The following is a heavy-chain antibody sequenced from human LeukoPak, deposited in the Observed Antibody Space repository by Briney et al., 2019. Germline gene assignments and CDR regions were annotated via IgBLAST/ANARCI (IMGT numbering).Heavy chain of an antibody. J-gene: IGHJ4*02. CDR1: GGSISSYY. D-gene: IGHD3-22*01. V-gene: IGHV4-59*01. Sequence: SETLSLTCTVSGGSISSYYWSWIRQPPGKGLEWIGYIYYSGSTNYNPSLKSRVTISVDTSKNQFSLKLSSVTAADTAVYYCARSRYYYDSSFMFDCWGQGTLVTVSS. CDR2: IYYSGST. CDR3: ARSRYYYDSSFMFDC.